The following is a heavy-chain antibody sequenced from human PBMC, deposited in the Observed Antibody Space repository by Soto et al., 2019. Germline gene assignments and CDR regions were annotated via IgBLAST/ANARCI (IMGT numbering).Heavy chain of an antibody. CDR3: AADGAPTEPQRWVTP. J-gene: IGHJ5*02. Sequence: SVKVSCKASGFTFCTSAIHWIRQTRGHRLEWIGWIVVDTGNTDYAQKFQERVTITRDLSTSTTYVELSSLISEDTALYFCAADGAPTEPQRWVTPWGQGTQVTVSS. CDR1: GFTFCTSA. V-gene: IGHV1-58*02. CDR2: IVVDTGNT. D-gene: IGHD1-1*01.